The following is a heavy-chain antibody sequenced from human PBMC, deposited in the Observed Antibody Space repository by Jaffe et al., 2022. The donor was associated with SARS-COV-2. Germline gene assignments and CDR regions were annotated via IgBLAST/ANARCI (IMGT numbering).Heavy chain of an antibody. Sequence: EVQLVQSGAEVKKPGESLKISCKGSGYSFTSYWIGWVRQMPGKGLEWMGIIYPGDSDTRYSPSFQGQVTISADKSISTAYLQWSSLKASDTAMYYCARQRRSRVQLERKDAFDIWGQGTMVTVSS. CDR2: IYPGDSDT. V-gene: IGHV5-51*01. D-gene: IGHD1-1*01. CDR1: GYSFTSYW. CDR3: ARQRRSRVQLERKDAFDI. J-gene: IGHJ3*02.